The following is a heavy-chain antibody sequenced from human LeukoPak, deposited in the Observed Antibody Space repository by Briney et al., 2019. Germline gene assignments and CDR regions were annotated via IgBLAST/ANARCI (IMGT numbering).Heavy chain of an antibody. CDR1: GYTLTTYG. Sequence: ASVKVSCKASGYTLTTYGITWVRQAPGQGLEWMGWISPYNINTRFAQNLQDRVTMTTDTSTSTAYMELRSLRSDDTAVYYCARVGVGATMAVDYWGQGTLATVSS. D-gene: IGHD1-26*01. V-gene: IGHV1-18*01. J-gene: IGHJ4*02. CDR2: ISPYNINT. CDR3: ARVGVGATMAVDY.